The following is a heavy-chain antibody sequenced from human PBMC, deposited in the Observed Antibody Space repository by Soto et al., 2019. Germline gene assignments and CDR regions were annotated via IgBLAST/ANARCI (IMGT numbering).Heavy chain of an antibody. Sequence: SVKVSCKASGGTFSSYAISWVRQAPGQGLEWMGGIIPIFGTANYAQKFQGRVTITADKSTSTAYMELSSLRSEDTAVYYCARVCYGDYASFRGFDPWGQGTLVTVSS. CDR2: IIPIFGTA. J-gene: IGHJ5*02. CDR1: GGTFSSYA. CDR3: ARVCYGDYASFRGFDP. D-gene: IGHD4-17*01. V-gene: IGHV1-69*06.